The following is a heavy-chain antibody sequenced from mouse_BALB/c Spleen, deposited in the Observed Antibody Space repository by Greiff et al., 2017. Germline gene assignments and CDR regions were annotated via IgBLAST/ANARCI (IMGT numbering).Heavy chain of an antibody. Sequence: DVMLVESGGGLVQPGGSLKLSCAASGFTFSSYGMSWVRQTPDKRLELVATINSNGGSTYYPDSVKGRFTISRDNAKNTLYLQMSSLKSEDTAMYYCARDHYGNYDYWGQGTTLTVSS. D-gene: IGHD2-1*01. V-gene: IGHV5-6-3*01. CDR1: GFTFSSYG. CDR3: ARDHYGNYDY. J-gene: IGHJ2*01. CDR2: INSNGGST.